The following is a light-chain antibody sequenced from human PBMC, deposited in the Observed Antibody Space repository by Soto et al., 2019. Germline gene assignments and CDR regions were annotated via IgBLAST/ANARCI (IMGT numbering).Light chain of an antibody. CDR1: SSDVGDYDY. CDR3: CSYTLTYV. CDR2: EGT. V-gene: IGLV2-8*01. J-gene: IGLJ1*01. Sequence: QSALTQPPSASGSPGQSVTISCTGTSSDVGDYDYVSWYQQHPGKAPKLMIYEGTKRPSGVSSRFSGSKSGNTASLTISGLQAEDEADYHCCSYTLTYVFGTGTKVTVL.